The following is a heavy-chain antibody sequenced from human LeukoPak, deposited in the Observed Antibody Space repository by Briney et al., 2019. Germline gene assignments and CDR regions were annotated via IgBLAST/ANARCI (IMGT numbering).Heavy chain of an antibody. J-gene: IGHJ5*02. D-gene: IGHD6-6*01. Sequence: PGGSLRLSCAASGFTFSSYAMNWVRQAPGKGLEWVSGITGSGGGTYYADSVKGRFTISSDNSKNTLYLQMNSLRAEDTAVYYCARIAARVDPWGQGTLVTVSS. CDR3: ARIAARVDP. CDR1: GFTFSSYA. V-gene: IGHV3-23*01. CDR2: ITGSGGGT.